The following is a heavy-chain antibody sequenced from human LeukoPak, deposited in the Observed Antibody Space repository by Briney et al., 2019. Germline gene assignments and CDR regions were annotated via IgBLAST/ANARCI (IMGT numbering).Heavy chain of an antibody. J-gene: IGHJ4*02. CDR3: AKDAQRGFDYSNSLEY. Sequence: GGSLRLSCAATGFTFKHYGMHWVRQAPGKGLEWVAVIWSDGTNKYYGDSVKGRFTISRVDSENTVYLQMNSLRPEDTGVYYCAKDAQRGFDYSNSLEYWGQGTPVTVST. D-gene: IGHD4-11*01. V-gene: IGHV3-33*06. CDR1: GFTFKHYG. CDR2: IWSDGTNK.